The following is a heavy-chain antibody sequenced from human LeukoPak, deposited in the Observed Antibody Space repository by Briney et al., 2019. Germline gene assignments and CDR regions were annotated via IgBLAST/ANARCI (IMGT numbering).Heavy chain of an antibody. J-gene: IGHJ5*02. CDR3: ARDLYGDGSYFDP. CDR2: INHSGST. Sequence: PSETLSLTCAVYGGSFSGYYWSWIRQPPGKGLEWIGEINHSGSTNYNPSLKSRVTISVDTSKNQFSLKLSSVTAADTALYYCARDLYGDGSYFDPWGQGTLVTVSS. CDR1: GGSFSGYY. D-gene: IGHD4-17*01. V-gene: IGHV4-34*01.